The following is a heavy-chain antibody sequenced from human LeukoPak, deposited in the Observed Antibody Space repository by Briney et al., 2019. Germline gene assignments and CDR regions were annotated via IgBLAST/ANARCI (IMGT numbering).Heavy chain of an antibody. CDR2: INHSGST. J-gene: IGHJ6*03. V-gene: IGHV4-34*01. CDR1: GGSFSGHY. Sequence: SETLSLTCAVYGGSFSGHYWSWIRQIPGKGLEWIGEINHSGSTNYNPSLKSRVTISVDTSKNQLSLKLSSLTAADTAVFYCARGKSSSRYAGYYYMDVWGKGTTVTVSS. CDR3: ARGKSSSRYAGYYYMDV. D-gene: IGHD6-13*01.